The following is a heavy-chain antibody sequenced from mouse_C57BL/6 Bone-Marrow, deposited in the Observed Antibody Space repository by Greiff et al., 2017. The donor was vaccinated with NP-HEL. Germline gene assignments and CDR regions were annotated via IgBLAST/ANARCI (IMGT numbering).Heavy chain of an antibody. CDR2: INPYNGGT. Sequence: VQLQQSGPVLVKPGASVKMSCKASGYTFTDYYMNWVKQSHGKSLEWIGVINPYNGGTSYNQKFKGKATLTVDKSSSMAYMELNSLKSEDSAVYYCARLGANWDYAMDYWGQGTSVTVSS. V-gene: IGHV1-19*01. J-gene: IGHJ4*01. CDR1: GYTFTDYY. CDR3: ARLGANWDYAMDY. D-gene: IGHD4-1*01.